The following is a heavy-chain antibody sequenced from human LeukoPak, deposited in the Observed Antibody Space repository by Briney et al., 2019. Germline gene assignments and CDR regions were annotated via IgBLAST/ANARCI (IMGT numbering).Heavy chain of an antibody. D-gene: IGHD2-21*01. Sequence: GGSLRLSCAASGFTFSSYAMHWVRQAPGKGLEYVSAISSNGGSTYYANSVKGRFTISRDNSKNTLYLQMGSLRAEDRAVYYCARVGDDDAFDIWGQGTMVTVSS. CDR2: ISSNGGST. J-gene: IGHJ3*02. V-gene: IGHV3-64*01. CDR3: ARVGDDDAFDI. CDR1: GFTFSSYA.